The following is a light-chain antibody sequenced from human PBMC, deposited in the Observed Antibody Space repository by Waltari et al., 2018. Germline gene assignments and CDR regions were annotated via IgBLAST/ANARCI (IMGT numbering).Light chain of an antibody. CDR3: ISYAGSNTWV. CDR2: EVT. V-gene: IGLV2-8*01. Sequence: QSALTQPPSASGSPGQSVTIPCTGTSSDVGGYNYVPWFQQHPGKAPKLIIYEVTKRPSGVPDRFSGSKSGNTASLTVSGLQTEDEADYYCISYAGSNTWVFGGGTKLTVL. CDR1: SSDVGGYNY. J-gene: IGLJ3*02.